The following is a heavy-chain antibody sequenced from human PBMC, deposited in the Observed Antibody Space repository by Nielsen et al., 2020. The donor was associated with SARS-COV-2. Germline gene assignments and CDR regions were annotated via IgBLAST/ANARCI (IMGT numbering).Heavy chain of an antibody. CDR3: ARGPWVVVTTILLHDAFDV. J-gene: IGHJ3*01. V-gene: IGHV3-30-3*01. Sequence: GESLKISCAASGFTFRNYAMHWVRQAPGKGLEWVAVISYDGTKKYYPDSVKGRFTISRDNSQSTLSLQMNSLRAEETAVYYCARGPWVVVTTILLHDAFDVWGRGTMVTVSS. CDR2: ISYDGTKK. CDR1: GFTFRNYA. D-gene: IGHD2-21*02.